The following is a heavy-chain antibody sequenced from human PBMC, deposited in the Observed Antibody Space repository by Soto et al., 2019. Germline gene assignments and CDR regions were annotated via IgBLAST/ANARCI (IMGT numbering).Heavy chain of an antibody. CDR2: IRSKAYGGTT. Sequence: EVQLVESGGGLVKPGRSLRLSCVASGFTFGDYAMNWFRQAPGKGLEWVGFIRSKAYGGTTEHAASVKGRFIISRDDSKSIAYLKMNSLKTDDTAVYYCSRALFDTPSLPFVAWFDPGGQGTVFTVSS. V-gene: IGHV3-49*05. CDR3: SRALFDTPSLPFVAWFDP. CDR1: GFTFGDYA. J-gene: IGHJ5*02. D-gene: IGHD2-21*01.